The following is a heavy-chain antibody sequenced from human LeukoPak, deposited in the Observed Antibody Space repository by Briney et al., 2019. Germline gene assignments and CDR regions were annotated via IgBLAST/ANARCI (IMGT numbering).Heavy chain of an antibody. V-gene: IGHV3-30*04. CDR3: SSSWYSAGSDY. D-gene: IGHD6-13*01. Sequence: GGSLRLSCAASGFTFSSYAMHWVRQAPGKGLEWVAVISYDGSNKYYADSVKGRFTISRDNSKNTLYLQMNSLRAEDTAVYYCSSSWYSAGSDYWGQGTLVTVSS. J-gene: IGHJ4*02. CDR1: GFTFSSYA. CDR2: ISYDGSNK.